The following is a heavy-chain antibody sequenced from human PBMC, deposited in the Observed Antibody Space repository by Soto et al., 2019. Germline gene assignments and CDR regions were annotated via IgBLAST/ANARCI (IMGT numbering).Heavy chain of an antibody. V-gene: IGHV2-26*01. CDR2: IFSNDEE. CDR1: GFSLSNVRMG. Sequence: QVTLKESGPVLVRPTETLTLTCTVSGFSLSNVRMGVSWIRQPPGKALEWLAHIFSNDEESYSTSLESRLTISKDTSKSQVVLTMTNMDPVXXXXXXXXRTTITSSLFDYWGQGTLVT. J-gene: IGHJ4*02. CDR3: XRTTITSSLFDY. D-gene: IGHD5-12*01.